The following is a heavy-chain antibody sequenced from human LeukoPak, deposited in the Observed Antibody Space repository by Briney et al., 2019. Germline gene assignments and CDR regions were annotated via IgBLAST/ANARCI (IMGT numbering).Heavy chain of an antibody. V-gene: IGHV3-48*03. Sequence: GGSLRLSCAASGFTFSSYEMNWVRQAPGKGLEWVSYISSSGSTIYYADSVKGRFTISRDNAKNSLYLQMNSLRAEDTAVYYCARRRGYSGYGMDYWGQGTLVTVSS. D-gene: IGHD5-12*01. J-gene: IGHJ4*02. CDR2: ISSSGSTI. CDR3: ARRRGYSGYGMDY. CDR1: GFTFSSYE.